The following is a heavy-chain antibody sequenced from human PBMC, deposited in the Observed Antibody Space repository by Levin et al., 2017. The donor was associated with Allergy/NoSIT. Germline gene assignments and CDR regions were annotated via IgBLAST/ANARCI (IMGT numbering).Heavy chain of an antibody. D-gene: IGHD6-19*01. CDR1: GFTFGDYA. CDR3: TRDEGNSIGWSTDY. J-gene: IGHJ4*02. CDR2: IRSKAYGGTT. Sequence: PGGSLRLSCTASGFTFGDYAVSWFRQAPGKGLEWVGFIRSKAYGGTTEYAASVKGRFTISRDDSKSIAYLQMNSLKTEDTAVYYCTRDEGNSIGWSTDYWGQGTLVTVSS. V-gene: IGHV3-49*03.